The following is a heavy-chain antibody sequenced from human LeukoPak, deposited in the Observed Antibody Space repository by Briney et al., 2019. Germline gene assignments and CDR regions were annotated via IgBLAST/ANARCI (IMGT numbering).Heavy chain of an antibody. V-gene: IGHV4-34*01. CDR1: GGSFSGYY. Sequence: SETLPLTCAVYGGSFSGYYWSWIRQPPGKGLEWIGEINHSGSTNYNPSLKSRVTISVETSKNQFSLKLSSVTAADPAGYSCAGNRGLGRDYWGQGTLVTVSS. J-gene: IGHJ4*02. CDR3: AGNRGLGRDY. CDR2: INHSGST. D-gene: IGHD4-23*01.